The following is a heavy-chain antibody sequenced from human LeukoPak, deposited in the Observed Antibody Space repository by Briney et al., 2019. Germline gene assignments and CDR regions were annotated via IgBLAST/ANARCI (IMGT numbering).Heavy chain of an antibody. CDR1: GDSISGYY. D-gene: IGHD5-24*01. Sequence: SETLSLTCTVSGDSISGYYWSWIRHPPGKGLQWIGYVFPSGSADYIPSLNSRVTISADTSKSQISLKLNSVTAADTAVYFCARGSRLGMALTTFDFWGQGTLVTVSS. CDR2: VFPSGSA. CDR3: ARGSRLGMALTTFDF. V-gene: IGHV4-4*09. J-gene: IGHJ4*02.